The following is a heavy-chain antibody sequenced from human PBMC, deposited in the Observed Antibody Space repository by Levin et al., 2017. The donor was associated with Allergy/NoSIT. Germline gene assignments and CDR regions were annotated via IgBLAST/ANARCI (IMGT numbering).Heavy chain of an antibody. CDR3: AKGGTFFDH. D-gene: IGHD1-1*01. CDR1: GFTFSSYV. CDR2: ISGNGGTT. Sequence: LSLTCAASGFTFSSYVVTWVRQAPGKGLEWVSAISGNGGTTYYADSVKGRFTISRENSKNTLYLQMNSLRAGDTAVYYCAKGGTFFDHWGQGTLVTVSS. J-gene: IGHJ4*02. V-gene: IGHV3-23*01.